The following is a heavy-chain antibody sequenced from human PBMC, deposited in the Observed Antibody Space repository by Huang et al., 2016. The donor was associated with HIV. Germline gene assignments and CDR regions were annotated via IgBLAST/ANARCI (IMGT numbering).Heavy chain of an antibody. J-gene: IGHJ6*02. CDR1: GGSISSYY. Sequence: QVQLQESGPGLVKPSETLSLTCTVSGGSISSYYWSWIRQPPGKGLEWIGYIHYSGSTNDNPSLKSRVTTSVDTSKNQCFLKLSAVTAADTAVYYCARGGPYSRDYYYYGMDVWGQGTTVTVSS. D-gene: IGHD6-13*01. CDR3: ARGGPYSRDYYYYGMDV. CDR2: IHYSGST. V-gene: IGHV4-59*01.